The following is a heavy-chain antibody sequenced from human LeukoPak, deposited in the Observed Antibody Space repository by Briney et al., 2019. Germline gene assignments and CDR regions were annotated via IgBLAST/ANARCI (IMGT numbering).Heavy chain of an antibody. J-gene: IGHJ3*02. CDR1: GFTFDDYA. D-gene: IGHD3-22*01. CDR2: ISWNSGSI. CDR3: AKDIGSSGYYGNDAFDI. V-gene: IGHV3-9*01. Sequence: GGSLRLSCAASGFTFDDYAMHWVRQAPGNGLEWVSGISWNSGSIGYADSVKGRFTISRDNAKNSLYLQMNSLRAEDTALYYCAKDIGSSGYYGNDAFDIWGQGTMVTVSS.